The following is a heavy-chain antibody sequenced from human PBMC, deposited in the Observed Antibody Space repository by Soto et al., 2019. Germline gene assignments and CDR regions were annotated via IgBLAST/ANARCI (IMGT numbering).Heavy chain of an antibody. CDR2: INPNNGGT. CDR1: GYTFTGFY. D-gene: IGHD4-17*01. V-gene: IGHV1-2*02. Sequence: AAVKVSCKASGYTFTGFYMHWVRQAPGQGLEWMGWINPNNGGTNYVQKFQDSATMTRDTSITTAYMELSGLRSDDTAVYYCARDPGPYGDYSYWGQGTLVTVSS. J-gene: IGHJ4*02. CDR3: ARDPGPYGDYSY.